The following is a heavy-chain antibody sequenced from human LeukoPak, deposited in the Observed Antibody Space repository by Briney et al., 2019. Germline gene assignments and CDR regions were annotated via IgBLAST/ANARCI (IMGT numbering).Heavy chain of an antibody. CDR3: AIPPLSGTGSSRPLAGMDV. CDR1: GGSISSENW. CDR2: IYHSGGT. Sequence: SETLSLTCAVSGGSISSENWWSWVRQPPGKGLEWIGEIYHSGGTNYNPSLKSRVTVSVDKSTNQFSLTLTPVTAADTAVYYCAIPPLSGTGSSRPLAGMDVWGQGTTVTVSS. D-gene: IGHD3-10*01. J-gene: IGHJ6*02. V-gene: IGHV4-4*02.